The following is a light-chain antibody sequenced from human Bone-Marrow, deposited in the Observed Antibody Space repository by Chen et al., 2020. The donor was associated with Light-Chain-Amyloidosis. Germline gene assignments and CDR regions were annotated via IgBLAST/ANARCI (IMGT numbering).Light chain of an antibody. CDR1: NIGSTS. J-gene: IGLJ3*02. CDR2: DDR. CDR3: QVWDRSSDRPV. V-gene: IGLV3-21*02. Sequence: SYVLTQPSSVSVAPGQTATIACGGNNIGSTSVHWYQQTPGQAPLLVVYDDRDRPSGIPERLAGSNSGTTATLTISRVEAGDEADYYWQVWDRSSDRPVFGGGTKLTVL.